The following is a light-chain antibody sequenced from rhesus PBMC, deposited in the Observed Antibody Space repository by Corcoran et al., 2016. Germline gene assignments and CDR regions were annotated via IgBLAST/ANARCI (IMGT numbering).Light chain of an antibody. CDR2: EAS. Sequence: DIQMTQSPSSLSASVGDRVTITCRASQGITNDLAWYHQKPGETPKLLNDEASSLQSGIPFRCSGSGSGTDFMLTISSLQPEDFVIYYCQHYYSTPSSFGQGTKVEIK. V-gene: IGKV1-25*01. J-gene: IGKJ2*01. CDR3: QHYYSTPSS. CDR1: QGITND.